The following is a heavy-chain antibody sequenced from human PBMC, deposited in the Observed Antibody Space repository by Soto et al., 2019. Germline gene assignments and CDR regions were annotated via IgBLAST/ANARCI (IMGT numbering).Heavy chain of an antibody. CDR3: ARSTGGSSSWYLGLPLDY. CDR1: GGSFSGYY. V-gene: IGHV4-34*01. CDR2: INHSGST. J-gene: IGHJ4*02. D-gene: IGHD6-13*01. Sequence: PSETLSLTCAVYGGSFSGYYWSWIRQPPGKGLEWIGEINHSGSTNYNPSLKSRVTISVDTSKNQFSLQLSSVTAADTAVYYCARSTGGSSSWYLGLPLDYWGQGTMVTVSS.